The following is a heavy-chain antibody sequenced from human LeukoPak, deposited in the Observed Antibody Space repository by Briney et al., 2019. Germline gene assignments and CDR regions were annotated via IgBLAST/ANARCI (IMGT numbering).Heavy chain of an antibody. D-gene: IGHD2-8*01. CDR2: INPSGGST. CDR3: AMIPYCTSVTCYYLDY. J-gene: IGHJ4*02. Sequence: ASVKVSCMASGYTLTNYYMHWVRQAPGQGLEWMGIINPSGGSTTYAQKFQGRVTMARDTSTSTAYMELRSLRSDDTAVYYCAMIPYCTSVTCYYLDYWGQGTLVTVSS. V-gene: IGHV1-46*01. CDR1: GYTLTNYY.